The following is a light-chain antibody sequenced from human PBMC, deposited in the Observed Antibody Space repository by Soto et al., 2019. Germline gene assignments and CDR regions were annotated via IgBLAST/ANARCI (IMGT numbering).Light chain of an antibody. J-gene: IGKJ5*01. CDR3: QQHGSSPIT. V-gene: IGKV3-20*01. CDR1: QSVSSY. CDR2: DAS. Sequence: EIVLTQSPVTLSLSPGERATLSCRASQSVSSYLAWYQQKPGQAPRLLIYDASNRATGIPDRFSGSGSGTDFTLTISRLEPEDFAVYYCQQHGSSPITFGQGTRLEI.